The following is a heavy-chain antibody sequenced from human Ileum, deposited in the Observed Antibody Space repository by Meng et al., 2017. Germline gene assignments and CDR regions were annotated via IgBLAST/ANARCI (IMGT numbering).Heavy chain of an antibody. CDR2: ISQESGRT. V-gene: IGHV4-4*02. CDR1: GDSISSRDW. Sequence: QGQLQEAGPGLGKPSGTLSLTVAVSGDSISSRDWWSWVRQPPGKGLEWIGEISQESGRTNYNPSLKSRVTISLDKSKNQFSLNLNSVTAADTAVYYCVRNEGYSLGDWGQGTLVTVSS. J-gene: IGHJ4*02. D-gene: IGHD2-21*01. CDR3: VRNEGYSLGD.